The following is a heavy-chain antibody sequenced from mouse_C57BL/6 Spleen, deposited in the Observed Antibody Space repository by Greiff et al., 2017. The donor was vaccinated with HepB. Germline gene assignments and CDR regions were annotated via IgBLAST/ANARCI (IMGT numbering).Heavy chain of an antibody. D-gene: IGHD2-1*01. J-gene: IGHJ3*01. CDR2: IYPGDGDT. V-gene: IGHV1-82*01. Sequence: VQLQQSGPELVKPGASVKISCKASGYAFSSSWMNWVKQRPGKGLEWIGRIYPGDGDTNYNGKFKGKATLTADKSSSTAYMQLSSLTSEDSAVYFCARRGGNYEGFAYWGQGTLVTVSA. CDR3: ARRGGNYEGFAY. CDR1: GYAFSSSW.